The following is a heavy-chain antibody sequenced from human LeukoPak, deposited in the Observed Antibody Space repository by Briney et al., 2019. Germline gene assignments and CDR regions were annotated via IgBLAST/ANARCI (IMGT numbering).Heavy chain of an antibody. Sequence: TLSLTCTVSGGSISSGGYYWSWIRQHPGKGLEWIGYIYYSGSTYYNPSLKSRVTISVDTSKNQFSLKLSSVTAADTAVYYCAGDSSPTSYFDYWGQGTLVTVSS. CDR3: AGDSSPTSYFDY. J-gene: IGHJ4*02. V-gene: IGHV4-31*03. CDR2: IYYSGST. CDR1: GGSISSGGYY.